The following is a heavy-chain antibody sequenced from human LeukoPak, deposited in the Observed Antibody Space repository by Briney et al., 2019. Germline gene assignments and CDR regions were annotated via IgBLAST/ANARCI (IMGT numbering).Heavy chain of an antibody. CDR1: GFTFSSYG. D-gene: IGHD1-26*01. CDR2: ISSSGTTI. Sequence: GGSLRLSCAASGFTFSSYGMHWVRQAPGKGLEWVSYISSSGTTIYYADSVKGRFTISRDNAKNSLYLQMNSLRAEDTAVYYCASSGWELRLDYWGQGTLVTVSS. V-gene: IGHV3-48*04. CDR3: ASSGWELRLDY. J-gene: IGHJ4*02.